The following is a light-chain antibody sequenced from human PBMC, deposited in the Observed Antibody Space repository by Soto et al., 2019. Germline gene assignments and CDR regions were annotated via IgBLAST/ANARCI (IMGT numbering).Light chain of an antibody. V-gene: IGLV2-14*03. Sequence: QSALTQHASVSGSPGQSITISCTGTSSDVGGYNFVSWFQQHPGKAPKLMIFEVTSRPSGVSNRFSGSKSGNTASLTISGLQPEDEADYYCSSYTTSSTLVFGTGTKLTVL. CDR1: SSDVGGYNF. CDR3: SSYTTSSTLV. J-gene: IGLJ1*01. CDR2: EVT.